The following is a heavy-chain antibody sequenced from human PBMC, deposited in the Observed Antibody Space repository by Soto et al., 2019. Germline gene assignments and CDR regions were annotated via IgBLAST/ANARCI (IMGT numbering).Heavy chain of an antibody. CDR2: IYYSGST. CDR3: ASVRYSYGYRAFDY. CDR1: GGSISSGVYY. D-gene: IGHD5-18*01. J-gene: IGHJ4*02. V-gene: IGHV4-31*03. Sequence: SETLSLTCTVSGGSISSGVYYWSWIRHHPGKGLEWIGYIYYSGSTYYNPSLKSRVTISVDTSKNQFSLKLSSVTAADTAVYYCASVRYSYGYRAFDYWGQGPMLTVYS.